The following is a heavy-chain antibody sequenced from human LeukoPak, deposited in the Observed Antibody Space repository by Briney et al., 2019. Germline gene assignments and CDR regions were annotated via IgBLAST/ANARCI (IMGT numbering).Heavy chain of an antibody. CDR3: ARGWGRGAVYDSSGYYFDY. Sequence: PSETLSLTCAVYGGSFSSYYWSWIRQPPGKGLEWIGYIYYSGSTNYNPSLKSRVTISVDTSKNQFSLKLSSVTAADTAVYYCARGWGRGAVYDSSGYYFDYWGQGTLVTVSS. CDR2: IYYSGST. V-gene: IGHV4-59*01. CDR1: GGSFSSYY. D-gene: IGHD3-22*01. J-gene: IGHJ4*02.